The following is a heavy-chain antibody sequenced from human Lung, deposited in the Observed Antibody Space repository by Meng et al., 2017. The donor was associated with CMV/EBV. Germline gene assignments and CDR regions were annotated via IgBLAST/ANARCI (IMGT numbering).Heavy chain of an antibody. V-gene: IGHV3-48*04. CDR2: ISSGSSTI. CDR3: ARGLYYYDSSGYPKENWFDP. D-gene: IGHD3-22*01. CDR1: GFTFSTYR. Sequence: GESLKISCAASGFTFSTYRMNWVRQAPGKGLEWVSYISSGSSTIYYADSVRGRFTISRDNAKNSLYLQMNSLRAEDTAVYYCARGLYYYDSSGYPKENWFDPWXQGTLVTVSS. J-gene: IGHJ5*02.